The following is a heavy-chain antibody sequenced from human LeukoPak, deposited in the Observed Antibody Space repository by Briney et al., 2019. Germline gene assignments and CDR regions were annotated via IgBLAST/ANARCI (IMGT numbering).Heavy chain of an antibody. CDR2: INPDSGGT. CDR3: ARDPNGVEESTDNY. D-gene: IGHD4-17*01. CDR1: GFTFTGYY. V-gene: IGHV1-2*02. Sequence: GASVKVSCKASGFTFTGYYMHWVRQAPGQGLEWMGWINPDSGGTKYAQKFQGRVTMTRDTSISTAYMELSRLRSDDTAVYYCARDPNGVEESTDNYWGQGTLVTVSS. J-gene: IGHJ4*02.